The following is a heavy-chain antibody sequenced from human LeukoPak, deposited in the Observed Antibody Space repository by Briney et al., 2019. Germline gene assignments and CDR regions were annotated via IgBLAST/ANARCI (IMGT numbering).Heavy chain of an antibody. J-gene: IGHJ6*03. CDR1: GFTFSSYS. V-gene: IGHV3-48*01. D-gene: IGHD3-9*01. Sequence: GGSLRLSCAASGFTFSSYSMNWVRQAPGKGLEWVSYISCSSSTIYYADSVKGRFTISRDNAKNSLYLQMNSLRAEDTAVYYCARGFERGYYYYMDVWGKGTTVTVSS. CDR3: ARGFERGYYYYMDV. CDR2: ISCSSSTI.